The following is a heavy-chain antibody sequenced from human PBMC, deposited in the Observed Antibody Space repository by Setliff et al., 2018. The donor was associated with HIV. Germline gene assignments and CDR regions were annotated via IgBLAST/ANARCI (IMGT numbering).Heavy chain of an antibody. V-gene: IGHV1-69*04. CDR2: IIPILGTA. CDR1: GYIFTSYG. Sequence: ASVKVSCKASGYIFTSYGISWVRQAPGQGLEWMGRIIPILGTANYAQNFQGRLTITADKSTSTTYMELSSLRSEDTATYYCARDRVPYSSSPSALDPWGQGTQVTVSS. D-gene: IGHD2-2*01. J-gene: IGHJ5*02. CDR3: ARDRVPYSSSPSALDP.